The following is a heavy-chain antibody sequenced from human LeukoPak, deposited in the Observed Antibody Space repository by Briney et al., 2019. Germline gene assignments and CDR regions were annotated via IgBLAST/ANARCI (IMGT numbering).Heavy chain of an antibody. D-gene: IGHD3-10*01. CDR1: GFTFDDYA. Sequence: GGSLRLSCAASGFTFDDYAMHWVRQAPGKGLEWVSGISRNSGSIGYADSVKGRFTISRDNAKNSLYLQMNSLRAEDTALYYCAKGEYYYGSGSSSAEYFQHWGQGTPVTVSS. V-gene: IGHV3-9*01. CDR3: AKGEYYYGSGSSSAEYFQH. CDR2: ISRNSGSI. J-gene: IGHJ1*01.